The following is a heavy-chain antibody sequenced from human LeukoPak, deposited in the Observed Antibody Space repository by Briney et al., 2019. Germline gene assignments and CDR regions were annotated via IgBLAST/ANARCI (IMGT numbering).Heavy chain of an antibody. J-gene: IGHJ3*02. CDR3: ARATDDAFDI. Sequence: GGSLRLSCAASGFTFSNYNMNWVRQAPGMGLEWVSSISTTSTYIYYADSVKGRFTISRDNAKNSLYLQMNSLRAGDTAVYYCARATDDAFDIWGQGTMVTVSS. CDR2: ISTTSTYI. CDR1: GFTFSNYN. V-gene: IGHV3-21*01.